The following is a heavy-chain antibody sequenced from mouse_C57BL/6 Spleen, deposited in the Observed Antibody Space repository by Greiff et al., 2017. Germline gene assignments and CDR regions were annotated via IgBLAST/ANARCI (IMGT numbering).Heavy chain of an antibody. J-gene: IGHJ2*01. D-gene: IGHD2-1*01. CDR2: FYPGSGSI. V-gene: IGHV1-62-2*01. CDR1: GYTFTEYT. Sequence: LEESGAELVKPGASVKLSCKASGYTFTEYTIHWVKQRSGQGLEWIGWFYPGSGSIKYNEKFKDKATLTADKSSSTVYMGLSRLTSEDSAVYFCARHEDQDYGNSILFDYWGQGTTLTVSS. CDR3: ARHEDQDYGNSILFDY.